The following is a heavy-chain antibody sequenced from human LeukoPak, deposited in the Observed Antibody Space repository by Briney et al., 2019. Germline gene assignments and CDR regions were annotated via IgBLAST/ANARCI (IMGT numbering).Heavy chain of an antibody. CDR1: GGTFSSYA. D-gene: IGHD4-17*01. Sequence: SVKVSCKASGGTFSSYALSWVRQAPGQGLEWMGGMIPIFGTANYAQKLQGRVTITADKSTSTAYMEPSSLRSEDTDVYYCARDLTTVTGNRGDIWGQGTMVTVSS. CDR3: ARDLTTVTGNRGDI. CDR2: MIPIFGTA. J-gene: IGHJ3*02. V-gene: IGHV1-69*06.